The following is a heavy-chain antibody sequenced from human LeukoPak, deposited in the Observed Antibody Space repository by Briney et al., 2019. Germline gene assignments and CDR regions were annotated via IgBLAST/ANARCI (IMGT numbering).Heavy chain of an antibody. Sequence: GGSLRLSCAASGFTFSSYWVSWVRQAPGKGLEWVANIKQDGSEKYYVDSVKGRFTISRDNAKNSLYLQMNSLRAEDTAVYYCARGGYSGPFYFDYWGQGTLVTVSS. CDR3: ARGGYSGPFYFDY. CDR1: GFTFSSYW. J-gene: IGHJ4*02. CDR2: IKQDGSEK. V-gene: IGHV3-7*04. D-gene: IGHD5-12*01.